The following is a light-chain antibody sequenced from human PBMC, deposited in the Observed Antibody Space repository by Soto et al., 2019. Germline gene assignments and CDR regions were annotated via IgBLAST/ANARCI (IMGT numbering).Light chain of an antibody. CDR1: QSIRRW. Sequence: DIQMTQSPSTLSASVGDRVTITCRASQSIRRWLAWYQQKPGKAPKLLICDASSLESGVPSRFRSSGSGTEFTLTITSLQPDDFANYYWQQYNSYPRTFGQGTKLEIK. CDR3: QQYNSYPRT. J-gene: IGKJ2*01. CDR2: DAS. V-gene: IGKV1-5*01.